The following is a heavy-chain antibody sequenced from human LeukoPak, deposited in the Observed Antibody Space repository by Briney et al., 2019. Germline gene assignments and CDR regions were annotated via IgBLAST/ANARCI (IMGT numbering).Heavy chain of an antibody. D-gene: IGHD3-22*01. CDR2: IYPGDSDT. Sequence: GESLKISCKGSGYSFTSYWIGWVRQMPGKGLEWMGIIYPGDSDTRYSPSFQGQVTISADKSISTAYLQWSSLKASDTAMYYCGRLSYDSSGYYYYYYYYMDVWGKGTTVTVSS. CDR1: GYSFTSYW. CDR3: GRLSYDSSGYYYYYYYYMDV. V-gene: IGHV5-51*01. J-gene: IGHJ6*03.